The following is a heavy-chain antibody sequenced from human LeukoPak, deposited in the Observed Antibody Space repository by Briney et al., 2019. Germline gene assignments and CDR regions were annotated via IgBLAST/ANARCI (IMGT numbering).Heavy chain of an antibody. CDR3: ARVGSGYSYGYHY. CDR2: IRYDGSYK. D-gene: IGHD5-18*01. V-gene: IGHV3-30*02. J-gene: IGHJ4*02. CDR1: GFTISSYG. Sequence: GGSLRLSCVVSGFTISSYGMHWVRQAPGKGLEWVAFIRYDGSYKKYADSVKGRFTISRDNSKNTLYLQMNSRRAEDTAVYYCARVGSGYSYGYHYWGQGTLVTVSS.